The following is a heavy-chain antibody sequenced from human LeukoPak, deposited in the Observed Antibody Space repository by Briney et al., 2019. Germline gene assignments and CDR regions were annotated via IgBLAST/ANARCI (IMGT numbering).Heavy chain of an antibody. CDR1: GVSISSYY. Sequence: SETLSLTCTVSGVSISSYYWSWIRQPPGKGLEWIGYIYYSGSTNYNPSLKSRVTISVDTSKNQFSLKLSSVTAADTAVYYCARVFPCTNGVCLYFDYWGQGTLVTVSS. J-gene: IGHJ4*02. CDR3: ARVFPCTNGVCLYFDY. V-gene: IGHV4-59*08. D-gene: IGHD2-8*01. CDR2: IYYSGST.